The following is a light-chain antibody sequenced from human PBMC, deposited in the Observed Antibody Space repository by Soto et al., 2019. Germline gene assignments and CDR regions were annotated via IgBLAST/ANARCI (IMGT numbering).Light chain of an antibody. CDR3: QRYNSYSRT. V-gene: IGKV1-5*03. CDR2: KAS. Sequence: DIQMTQSPSTLSASVGDRVTITCRASQSISSWLAWYQQKPGKAPKLLIYKASSLESGVPSRFSGSGSGTEFTLTISSLQPDDFATYYCQRYNSYSRTFAQGPKVAIK. J-gene: IGKJ1*01. CDR1: QSISSW.